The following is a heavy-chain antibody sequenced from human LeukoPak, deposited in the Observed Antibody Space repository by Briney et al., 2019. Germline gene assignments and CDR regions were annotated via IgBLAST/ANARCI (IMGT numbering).Heavy chain of an antibody. V-gene: IGHV3-9*01. CDR2: ITWKGETI. Sequence: PGGSLRLSCAASGFTFDDYGMNWVRQAPGKGLEWVSGITWKGETIGYADSVKGRFTISRDNAENSLYLQMTSLRAEDTAVYYCAKDSMLRRYYASATSFDSWGQGTQVTVSS. J-gene: IGHJ4*02. D-gene: IGHD3-10*01. CDR1: GFTFDDYG. CDR3: AKDSMLRRYYASATSFDS.